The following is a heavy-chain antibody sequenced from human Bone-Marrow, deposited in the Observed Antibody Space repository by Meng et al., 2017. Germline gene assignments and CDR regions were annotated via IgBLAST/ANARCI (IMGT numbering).Heavy chain of an antibody. V-gene: IGHV3-20*04. CDR3: ASKGTSSSYDY. CDR1: GFTFSSYG. J-gene: IGHJ4*02. D-gene: IGHD6-13*01. Sequence: GESLKISCAASGFTFSSYGMSWVRQAPGKGLEWVSGINWNGGSTGYADSVKGRFTISRDNAKNSLYLQMNSLRAEDTALYYCASKGTSSSYDYWGQGTLVTVSS. CDR2: INWNGGST.